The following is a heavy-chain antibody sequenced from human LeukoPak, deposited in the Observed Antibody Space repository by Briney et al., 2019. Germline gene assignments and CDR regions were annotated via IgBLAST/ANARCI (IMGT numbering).Heavy chain of an antibody. V-gene: IGHV1-69*13. CDR2: IIPVFGTS. CDR1: GYTFTGYY. J-gene: IGHJ5*02. Sequence: SVKVSCKASGYTFTGYYMHWVRQAPGQGLGWMGGIIPVFGTSNYAQKFQGRVTITADESTRTAYMELSSLRSEDTAVYYCARVTGGRYCSTTSCYMRGWFDPWGQGTLVTVSS. CDR3: ARVTGGRYCSTTSCYMRGWFDP. D-gene: IGHD2-2*02.